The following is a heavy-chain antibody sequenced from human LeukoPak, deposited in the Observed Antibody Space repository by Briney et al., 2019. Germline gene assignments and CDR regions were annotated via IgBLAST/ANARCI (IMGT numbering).Heavy chain of an antibody. V-gene: IGHV1-18*01. J-gene: IGHJ4*02. CDR1: GYAFTSYG. Sequence: ASVKVSCKATGYAFTSYGISWVRQAPGQGLEWMGWISAYNGNTNYAQKLQGRVTMTTDTSTSTAYMELRSLRSDDTAVYYCARDISCSSGSGGGTDYWGQGTLVTVSS. CDR2: ISAYNGNT. CDR3: ARDISCSSGSGGGTDY. D-gene: IGHD6-6*01.